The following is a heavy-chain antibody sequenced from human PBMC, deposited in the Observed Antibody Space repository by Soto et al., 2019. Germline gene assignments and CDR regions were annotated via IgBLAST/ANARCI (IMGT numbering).Heavy chain of an antibody. V-gene: IGHV4-59*01. CDR1: GGSISTYY. Sequence: QVQLQESGPGLVKPSETLSLTCTVSGGSISTYYWSWIRQPPGKGLEWIGYIYYNGRTNYNPSLESRVTISLDTSKSQFSLKLSSVSAADTAVYYCARDGSGYDFWSGPYFFDYWGPGTLVSGSS. D-gene: IGHD3-3*01. J-gene: IGHJ4*02. CDR2: IYYNGRT. CDR3: ARDGSGYDFWSGPYFFDY.